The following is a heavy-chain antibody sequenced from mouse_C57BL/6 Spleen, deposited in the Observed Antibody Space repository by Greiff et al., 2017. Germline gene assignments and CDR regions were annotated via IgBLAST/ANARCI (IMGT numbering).Heavy chain of an antibody. CDR1: GYTFTSYW. D-gene: IGHD2-12*01. J-gene: IGHJ2*01. V-gene: IGHV1-53*01. CDR3: ARNESFTTLFDY. CDR2: INPSNGGT. Sequence: QVQLQQPGTELVKPGASVKLSCKASGYTFTSYWMHWVKQRPGQGLEWIGNINPSNGGTNYNEKFKSKATLTVEKSSSTAYMQLSSLTSEDSAVYYFARNESFTTLFDYGGQGTTLTVSS.